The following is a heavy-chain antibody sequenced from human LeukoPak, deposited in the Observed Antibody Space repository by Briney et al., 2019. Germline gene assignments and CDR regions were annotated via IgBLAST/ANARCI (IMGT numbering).Heavy chain of an antibody. Sequence: GGSLRLSCAASGFTFSDYYMSWIRQAPGKGLEWVSYISSSGSTIYYADSVKGRFTISRDNAKNSLYLQMNSLRAEDTAVYYCARLLFYGDYRNWFDPWGQGTLVTVSS. V-gene: IGHV3-11*01. CDR1: GFTFSDYY. J-gene: IGHJ5*02. D-gene: IGHD4-17*01. CDR2: ISSSGSTI. CDR3: ARLLFYGDYRNWFDP.